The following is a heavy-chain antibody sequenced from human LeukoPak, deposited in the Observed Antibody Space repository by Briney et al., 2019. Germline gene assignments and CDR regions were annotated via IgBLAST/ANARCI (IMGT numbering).Heavy chain of an antibody. CDR2: MNPNSGGT. CDR1: GYTLTGYY. D-gene: IGHD3-22*01. CDR3: ARDRWLFDY. Sequence: ASVKVSCKASGYTLTGYYMHWVRQAPGQGLEWMGWMNPNSGGTKYAQKFQGRVTMTRDTSISTAYMELSRLRSDDTAMYYCARDRWLFDYWGQGTLVTVSS. V-gene: IGHV1-2*02. J-gene: IGHJ4*02.